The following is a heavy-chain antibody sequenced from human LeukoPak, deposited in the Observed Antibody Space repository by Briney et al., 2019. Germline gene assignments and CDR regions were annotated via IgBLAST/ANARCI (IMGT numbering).Heavy chain of an antibody. V-gene: IGHV3-11*05. J-gene: IGHJ4*02. CDR1: GFPFSEYS. CDR3: AKDGVFIAAIDY. CDR2: IGISSGNT. D-gene: IGHD2-15*01. Sequence: PGGSLRLSCAASGFPFSEYSMNWVRQAPEKGLEWISYIGISSGNTKYADSVKGRFTVSRDNSKNSLYLQMNSLRTEDTALYYCAKDGVFIAAIDYWGQGTLVTVSS.